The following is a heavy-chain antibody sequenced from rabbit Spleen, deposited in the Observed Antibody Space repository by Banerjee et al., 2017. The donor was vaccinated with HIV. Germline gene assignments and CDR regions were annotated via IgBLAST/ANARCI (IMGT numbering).Heavy chain of an antibody. CDR2: INTATAKG. J-gene: IGHJ4*01. CDR3: ARDLTSVIGWNFNL. Sequence: QEQLKESGGGLVQPGGSLKLSCKASEIDFTKYYITWVRQAPGKGLEWIGCINTATAKGVYATWAKGRFTISRTSSTTVTLQMTSLTAADTATYFCARDLTSVIGWNFNLWGPGTLVTVS. CDR1: EIDFTKYY. D-gene: IGHD1-1*01. V-gene: IGHV1S45*01.